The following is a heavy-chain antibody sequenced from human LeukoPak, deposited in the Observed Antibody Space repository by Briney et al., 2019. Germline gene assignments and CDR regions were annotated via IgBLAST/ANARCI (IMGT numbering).Heavy chain of an antibody. D-gene: IGHD6-6*01. Sequence: PSETLSLTCTVSGDSINNYYWSWIRQPPGKGLEWIGYIYYSRSTNYNPSLKSRVTISVDTSKNQFSLNLSSVTAADTAVYYCARHDPRGEPARLGFFDYWGQGTLVTVSS. CDR3: ARHDPRGEPARLGFFDY. J-gene: IGHJ4*02. CDR1: GDSINNYY. V-gene: IGHV4-59*08. CDR2: IYYSRST.